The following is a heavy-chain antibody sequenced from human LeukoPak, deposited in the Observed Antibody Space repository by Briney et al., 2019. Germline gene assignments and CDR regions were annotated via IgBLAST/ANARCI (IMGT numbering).Heavy chain of an antibody. V-gene: IGHV3-48*03. CDR3: ARWAAAIGIDWFDP. Sequence: GGSMRLSCAASGFTFSSYEMNWVRQAPGKGLEWVSYISSSGSTIYYADSVKGRFTISRDNAKNSLYLQMNSLRAEDTAVYYCARWAAAIGIDWFDPWGQGTLVTVSS. D-gene: IGHD2-2*01. J-gene: IGHJ5*02. CDR1: GFTFSSYE. CDR2: ISSSGSTI.